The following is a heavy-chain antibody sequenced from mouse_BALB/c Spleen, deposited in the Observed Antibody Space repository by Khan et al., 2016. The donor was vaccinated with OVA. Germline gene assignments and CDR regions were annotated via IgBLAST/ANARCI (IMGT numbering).Heavy chain of an antibody. CDR2: ISSGSSTI. V-gene: IGHV5-17*02. J-gene: IGHJ4*01. CDR3: AKGLVYDAMDY. Sequence: EVELVESGGGLVQPGGSRKLSCAASGFTFSSFGMHWVRQAPEKGLEWVAYISSGSSTIYYADKVKGRFTISRDNPKNTLFLQMTSLRAEDTAMYYCAKGLVYDAMDYWGQGTSVTVSA. CDR1: GFTFSSFG.